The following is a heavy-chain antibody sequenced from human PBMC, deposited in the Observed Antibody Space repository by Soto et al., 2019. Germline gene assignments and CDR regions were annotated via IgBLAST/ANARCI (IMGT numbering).Heavy chain of an antibody. CDR2: IKEDGTVK. D-gene: IGHD2-2*03. Sequence: GGALRLSCAASGFTFSDYWMTWLRQAPGKGLEWVANIKEDGTVKYYADSVKGRFTISRDNAKNSLYLQVNSLRAEDTAVYYCARDVGYSINDLWYDALDMWGQGTMVTDSS. CDR1: GFTFSDYW. CDR3: ARDVGYSINDLWYDALDM. V-gene: IGHV3-7*01. J-gene: IGHJ3*02.